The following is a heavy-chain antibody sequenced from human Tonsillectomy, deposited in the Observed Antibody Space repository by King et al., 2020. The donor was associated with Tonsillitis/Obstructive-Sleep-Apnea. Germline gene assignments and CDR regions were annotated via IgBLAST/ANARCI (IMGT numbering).Heavy chain of an antibody. CDR2: ISWNGGTI. Sequence: VQLVESGGGLVQPGRSLRLSCAASGFTFDDYAMHWVRQPPGKGLEWVSGISWNGGTIIYADSVKGRFTISRDNAKNSLYLQMNSLGPGDPAFYYCAKVEREYCSTTSCQFDYWGQGTLVTVSS. V-gene: IGHV3-9*01. J-gene: IGHJ4*02. CDR3: AKVEREYCSTTSCQFDY. D-gene: IGHD2-2*01. CDR1: GFTFDDYA.